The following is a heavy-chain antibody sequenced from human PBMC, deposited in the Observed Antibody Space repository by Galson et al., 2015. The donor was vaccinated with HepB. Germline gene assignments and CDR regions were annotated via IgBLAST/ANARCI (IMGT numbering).Heavy chain of an antibody. CDR2: ISYDGSNK. J-gene: IGHJ4*02. CDR1: GFTFSSYG. V-gene: IGHV3-30*03. Sequence: SLRLSCAASGFTFSSYGMHWVRQAPGKGLECVAVISYDGSNKYYADSVKGRFTISRDNSKNTLYLQMNSLRAEDTAVYYCARSGLQGVYYFDYWGQGTLVTVSS. D-gene: IGHD5-24*01. CDR3: ARSGLQGVYYFDY.